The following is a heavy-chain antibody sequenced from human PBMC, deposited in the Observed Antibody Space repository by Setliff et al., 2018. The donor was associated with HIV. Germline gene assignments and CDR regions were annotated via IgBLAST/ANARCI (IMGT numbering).Heavy chain of an antibody. CDR3: AATTGRDGNNLDY. D-gene: IGHD1-1*01. V-gene: IGHV4-59*01. Sequence: KASETLSLTCTVSGGSMSSYYWSWIRQPPGKGLEWIGYIYYRGSTYYNRSLKSRVTISLDTSKNEFSLKLRSVTAADTAIYYCAATTGRDGNNLDYWGQGTLVTVSS. CDR2: IYYRGST. J-gene: IGHJ4*02. CDR1: GGSMSSYY.